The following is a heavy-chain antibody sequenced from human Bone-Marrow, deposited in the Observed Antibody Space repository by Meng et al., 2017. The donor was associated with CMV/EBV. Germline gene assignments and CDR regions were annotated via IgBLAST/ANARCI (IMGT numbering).Heavy chain of an antibody. V-gene: IGHV4-59*01. CDR1: GGSISGYY. Sequence: SETLSLTCTVSGGSISGYYWSWIRQPPEKGLEWIGYIYDSGNTNYNPSLKSRVTISVDTSKNQFFLNLRSVTAADTAVYYCARRIATTGVRFDPWGQGSLVTVSS. D-gene: IGHD6-13*01. J-gene: IGHJ5*02. CDR2: IYDSGNT. CDR3: ARRIATTGVRFDP.